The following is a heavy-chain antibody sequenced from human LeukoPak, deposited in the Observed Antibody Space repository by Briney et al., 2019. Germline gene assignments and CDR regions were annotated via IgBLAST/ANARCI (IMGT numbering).Heavy chain of an antibody. CDR1: GGTFSSYA. J-gene: IGHJ4*02. Sequence: ASVKVSCKASGGTFSSYAISWVRQAPGQGLEWMGGIIPIFGTANYAQKFQGRVTITADKSTSTAYMELSSLRSEDTAVYYCASNLGYDDYVWGSYRLDYWGQGTLVTVSS. CDR3: ASNLGYDDYVWGSYRLDY. D-gene: IGHD3-16*02. CDR2: IIPIFGTA. V-gene: IGHV1-69*06.